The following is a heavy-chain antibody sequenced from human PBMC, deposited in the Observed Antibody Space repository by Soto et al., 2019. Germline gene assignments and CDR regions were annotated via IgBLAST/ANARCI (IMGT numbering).Heavy chain of an antibody. Sequence: QVQLVQSGAEVKKPGSSVKVSCKASGGPFSDYAVSWVRQAPGQGLEWIGGIIPMFGTANYAQKFQGRVTITADESTTTAYMELSSLRSEDTAVYYCARDLDYYGSGNYYNRIDYWGQGTLVTVSS. CDR2: IIPMFGTA. CDR3: ARDLDYYGSGNYYNRIDY. V-gene: IGHV1-69*01. CDR1: GGPFSDYA. J-gene: IGHJ4*02. D-gene: IGHD3-10*01.